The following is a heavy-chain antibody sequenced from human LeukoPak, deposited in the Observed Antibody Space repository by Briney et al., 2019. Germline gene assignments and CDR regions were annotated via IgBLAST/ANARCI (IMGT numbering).Heavy chain of an antibody. D-gene: IGHD2-15*01. J-gene: IGHJ3*02. CDR3: ARDRSSGGPDALDI. CDR1: GFTVSSNY. Sequence: QTGGSLSLSCAASGFTVSSNYMSWVRQAPGKGLEWVSVIYSGGSTYYADSVKGRFAISRDNSKNTLYPQMNSLRAEDTAVYYCARDRSSGGPDALDIWGQGTMVTVSS. CDR2: IYSGGST. V-gene: IGHV3-66*01.